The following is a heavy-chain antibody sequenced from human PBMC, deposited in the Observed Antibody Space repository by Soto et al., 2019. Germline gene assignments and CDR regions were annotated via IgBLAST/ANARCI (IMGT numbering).Heavy chain of an antibody. Sequence: GSLWLSWAGSGLTLSDYFITWIRQAPGKGLEWISYINNYATYRKYADSVKGRFTVSRDNAKNSVFLKMNSLRPEDTALYYCGKGDTIFGVVDDWGRGTLVTV. J-gene: IGHJ4*02. V-gene: IGHV3-11*06. CDR1: GLTLSDYF. CDR3: GKGDTIFGVVDD. D-gene: IGHD3-3*01. CDR2: INNYATYR.